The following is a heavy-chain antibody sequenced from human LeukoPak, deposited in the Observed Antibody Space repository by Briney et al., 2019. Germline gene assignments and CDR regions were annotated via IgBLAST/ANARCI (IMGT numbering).Heavy chain of an antibody. CDR3: AKDPHCSSTSCPDDWFDP. D-gene: IGHD2-2*01. CDR2: ISSSSSYI. CDR1: GFTFSSYS. J-gene: IGHJ5*02. V-gene: IGHV3-21*01. Sequence: GGSLRLSCAASGFTFSSYSMNWVRQAPGKGLEWVSSISSSSSYIYYADSVKGRFTISRDNSKNTLYLQMNSLRTEDTAVYFCAKDPHCSSTSCPDDWFDPWGQGTLVTVSS.